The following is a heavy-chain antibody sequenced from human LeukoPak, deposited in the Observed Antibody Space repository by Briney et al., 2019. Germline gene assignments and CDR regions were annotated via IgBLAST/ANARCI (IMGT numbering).Heavy chain of an antibody. CDR3: ARSVSGTRESFDY. V-gene: IGHV4-39*07. CDR1: GGSISSSSYY. J-gene: IGHJ4*02. D-gene: IGHD1-1*01. Sequence: SETLSPTCTVSGGSISSSSYYWGWIRQPPGKGLEWIGSVYYSGPTYCNPSLESRVNILIDTSENQFSLRLSSVTAADTAMYYCARSVSGTRESFDYWGQGTLVTVSS. CDR2: VYYSGPT.